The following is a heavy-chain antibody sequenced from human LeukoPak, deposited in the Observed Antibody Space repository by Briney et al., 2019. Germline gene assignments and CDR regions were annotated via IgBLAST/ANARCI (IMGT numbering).Heavy chain of an antibody. CDR2: INHSGST. Sequence: SETLSLTCAVYGGSFSGYYWSWIRQPPGKGLEWIGEINHSGSTNYNPSLKSRVTISVDTSKNQFSLKLSSVTAADTAVYYCARSDPGPYYYDSSGKTFDYWGQGTLVTVSS. V-gene: IGHV4-34*01. J-gene: IGHJ4*02. D-gene: IGHD3-22*01. CDR3: ARSDPGPYYYDSSGKTFDY. CDR1: GGSFSGYY.